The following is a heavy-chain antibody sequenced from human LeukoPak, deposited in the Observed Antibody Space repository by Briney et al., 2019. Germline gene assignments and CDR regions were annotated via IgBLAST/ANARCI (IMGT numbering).Heavy chain of an antibody. CDR2: IYYSGST. CDR3: AQGSSGWYYFDY. J-gene: IGHJ4*02. Sequence: SETLSLTCTVSGGSISSYYWSWIRQPPGEGLEWIRYIYYSGSTNYNPSLKSRVTISVDTSKNQFSLKLSSVTAADTAVYYCAQGSSGWYYFDYWGQGTLVTVSS. V-gene: IGHV4-59*01. D-gene: IGHD6-19*01. CDR1: GGSISSYY.